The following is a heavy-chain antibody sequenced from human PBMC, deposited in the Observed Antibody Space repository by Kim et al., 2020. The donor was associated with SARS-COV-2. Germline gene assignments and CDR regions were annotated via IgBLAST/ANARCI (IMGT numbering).Heavy chain of an antibody. J-gene: IGHJ4*02. CDR2: GSCHST. V-gene: IGHV3-23*01. Sequence: GSCHSTYYADAVKGRFTISRDNTKNTLYLQMNSRRAEDTAVYYCAQVVDYWGQGPLVTVSS. CDR3: AQVVDY.